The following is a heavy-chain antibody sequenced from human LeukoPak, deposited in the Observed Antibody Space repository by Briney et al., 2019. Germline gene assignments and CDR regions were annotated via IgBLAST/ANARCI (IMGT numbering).Heavy chain of an antibody. CDR1: CRSISSYY. V-gene: IGHV4-59*01. Sequence: SETLSLTCTVSCRSISSYYWRWIRQPPGKGLEWIGYIYYSGSTNYNPSLKSRVTISVDTSKNQFSLKLNSVTAADTAVYYCVRSSAYYDYVWGSYRPRYFFDYWGQGTLVTVSS. CDR2: IYYSGST. CDR3: VRSSAYYDYVWGSYRPRYFFDY. D-gene: IGHD3-16*01. J-gene: IGHJ4*02.